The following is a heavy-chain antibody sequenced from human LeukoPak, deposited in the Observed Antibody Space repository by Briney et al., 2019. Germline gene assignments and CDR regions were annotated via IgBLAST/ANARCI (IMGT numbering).Heavy chain of an antibody. Sequence: GGSLRLSCAAPGFTFSDYYMSWIRQAPGKGLEWVSYISSSGSTIYYADSVKGRFTISRDNAKNSLYLQMNSLRAEDTAVYYCAREVAARYYYYMDVWGKGTTVTVSS. V-gene: IGHV3-11*01. CDR2: ISSSGSTI. CDR1: GFTFSDYY. J-gene: IGHJ6*03. D-gene: IGHD6-13*01. CDR3: AREVAARYYYYMDV.